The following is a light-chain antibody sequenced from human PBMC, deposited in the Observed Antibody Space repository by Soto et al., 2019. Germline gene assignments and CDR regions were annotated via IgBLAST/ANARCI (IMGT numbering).Light chain of an antibody. CDR2: GAS. CDR3: QQLLSYPIT. CDR1: QDIRKD. J-gene: IGKJ5*01. Sequence: AIQMTQSPSSLSASVGDRVTITCRASQDIRKDLAWYQQKPGKAPQILIYGASTLQTGVASRFSGSGSATDFTLTISSLQPEDSAAYYCQQLLSYPITFGQGTRLEIK. V-gene: IGKV1-6*01.